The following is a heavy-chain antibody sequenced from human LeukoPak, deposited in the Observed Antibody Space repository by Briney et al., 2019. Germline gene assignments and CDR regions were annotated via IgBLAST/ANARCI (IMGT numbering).Heavy chain of an antibody. CDR2: IIPIFGTA. Sequence: SVKVSCKASGGTFSSYAISWVRQAPGQGLEWMGGIIPIFGTANYAQKFQGRVTITADKSTSTAYMELSSLRSEDTAVYYCARGIEYSSGFNLLGYYYYYMDVWGKGTTVTVSS. CDR1: GGTFSSYA. J-gene: IGHJ6*03. V-gene: IGHV1-69*06. CDR3: ARGIEYSSGFNLLGYYYYYMDV. D-gene: IGHD6-19*01.